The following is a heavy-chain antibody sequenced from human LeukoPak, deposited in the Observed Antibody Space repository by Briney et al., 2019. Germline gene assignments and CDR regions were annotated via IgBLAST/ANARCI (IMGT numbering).Heavy chain of an antibody. Sequence: SVKVSCKASGGTFSSYAISWVRQAPGQGLEWMGGIIPIFGTANYAQKFQGKVTITADESTSTAYMELSSLRSEDTAVYYCARLEITTVTTSDYWGQGTLVTVSS. D-gene: IGHD4-17*01. CDR2: IIPIFGTA. CDR1: GGTFSSYA. J-gene: IGHJ4*02. CDR3: ARLEITTVTTSDY. V-gene: IGHV1-69*13.